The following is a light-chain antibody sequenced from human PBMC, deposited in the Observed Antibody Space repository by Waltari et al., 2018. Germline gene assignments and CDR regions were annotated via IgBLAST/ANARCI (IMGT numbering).Light chain of an antibody. CDR1: NSNIGAGYD. J-gene: IGLJ2*01. CDR3: QTYDSSLNGFLI. CDR2: NTN. Sequence: QSVLTQPPSVSGAPGQTVTISCTGSNSNIGAGYDLHWYQQLPGTVPKLLIHNTNSRPTGVPGRFSGSKIGTSASLVITGLQTEDEADYYCQTYDSSLNGFLIFGGGTRLTV. V-gene: IGLV1-40*01.